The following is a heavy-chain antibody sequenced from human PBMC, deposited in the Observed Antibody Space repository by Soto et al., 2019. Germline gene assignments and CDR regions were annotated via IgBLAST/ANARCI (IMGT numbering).Heavy chain of an antibody. CDR1: GFTFSSYG. CDR2: ISYDESNK. CDR3: AKVETGTTAFTGFVY. Sequence: QVQLVESGGGVVQPGRTLRLSWAASGFTFSSYGVHWVRQAPGNGLEWVAFISYDESNKHYADSVKGRFTISRDNSKNTMYLQMNSLRAEDIAVYNSAKVETGTTAFTGFVYWGQGTLVIVSS. J-gene: IGHJ4*02. D-gene: IGHD1-1*01. V-gene: IGHV3-30*18.